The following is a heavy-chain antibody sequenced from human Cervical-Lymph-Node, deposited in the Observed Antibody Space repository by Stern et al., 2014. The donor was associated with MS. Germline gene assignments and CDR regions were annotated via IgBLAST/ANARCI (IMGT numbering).Heavy chain of an antibody. CDR1: GFTFDDYA. Sequence: EVQLEESGGGLVQPGRSLRLSCAASGFTFDDYAMHWVRQAPGKGLEWVSHISWDSGGEGYADSVKGRFTISRDNAKNSLFLQMNSLRPEDTALYYCAKDLKLGIVGTPYLDLWGRGTLVTVSS. CDR3: AKDLKLGIVGTPYLDL. CDR2: ISWDSGGE. V-gene: IGHV3-9*01. J-gene: IGHJ2*01. D-gene: IGHD7-27*01.